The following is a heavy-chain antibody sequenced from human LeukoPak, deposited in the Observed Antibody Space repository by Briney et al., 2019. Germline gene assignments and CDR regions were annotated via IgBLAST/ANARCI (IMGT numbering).Heavy chain of an antibody. J-gene: IGHJ4*02. V-gene: IGHV4-34*01. D-gene: IGHD1-26*01. Sequence: SETLSLTCTVSGGSISSYYWSWIRQPPGKGLEWIGEINHSGSTNYNPSLKSRVTISVDTSKNQFSLKLSSVTAADTAVYYCARGRPFTRRSGSVFLFDYWGQGTLVTVSS. CDR1: GGSISSYY. CDR2: INHSGST. CDR3: ARGRPFTRRSGSVFLFDY.